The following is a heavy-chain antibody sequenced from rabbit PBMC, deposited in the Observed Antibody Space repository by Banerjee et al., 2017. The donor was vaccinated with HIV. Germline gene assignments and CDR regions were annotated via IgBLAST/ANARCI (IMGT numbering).Heavy chain of an antibody. CDR2: IYTGSSGTP. Sequence: QSLEESGGDLVQPEGSLTLTCKASGIDFSSYGISWVRQAPGKGLEWIACIYTGSSGTPYYASWAKGRFTISKTSSTTVTLQMTSLTAADTATYFCARGDAGYGAGGYALYYFTLWGQGTLVTVS. D-gene: IGHD7-1*01. V-gene: IGHV1S40*01. J-gene: IGHJ4*01. CDR1: GIDFSSYG. CDR3: ARGDAGYGAGGYALYYFTL.